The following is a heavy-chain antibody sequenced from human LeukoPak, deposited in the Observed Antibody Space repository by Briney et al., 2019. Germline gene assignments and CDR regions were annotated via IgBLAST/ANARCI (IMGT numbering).Heavy chain of an antibody. J-gene: IGHJ4*02. Sequence: SETLSLTCTVSGGSISSSSYYWGWIRQPPGKGLEWIGEINHSGSTNYNPSLKSRVTISVDTSKNQFSLKLSSVTAADTAVYYCARVGASSWYYFDYWGQGTLVTVSS. CDR3: ARVGASSWYYFDY. V-gene: IGHV4-39*07. D-gene: IGHD6-13*01. CDR2: INHSGST. CDR1: GGSISSSSYY.